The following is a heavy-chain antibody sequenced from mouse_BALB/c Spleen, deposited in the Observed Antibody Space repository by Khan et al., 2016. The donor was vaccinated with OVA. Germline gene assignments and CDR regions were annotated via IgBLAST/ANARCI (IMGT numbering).Heavy chain of an antibody. CDR2: INPTSGYT. CDR3: TRDRIDY. Sequence: VQLQQSGAELAKPGASVKMSCKASGYTFTTYWMHWVKQRPGQGLEWIGYINPTSGYTDYNDKFKERATLSEDKSSSTAYMQLNSLTSEDSAVYYCTRDRIDYWGQGTTLTVSS. J-gene: IGHJ2*01. V-gene: IGHV1-7*01. CDR1: GYTFTTYW.